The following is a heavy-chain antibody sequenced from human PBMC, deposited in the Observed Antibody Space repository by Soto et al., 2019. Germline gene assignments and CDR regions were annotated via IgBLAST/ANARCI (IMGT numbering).Heavy chain of an antibody. CDR3: ARRLLVVRGTQYNWFDP. D-gene: IGHD3-10*01. CDR2: IYWDDDK. V-gene: IGHV2-5*02. J-gene: IGHJ5*02. CDR1: GFSLSTSGVG. Sequence: QITLKESGPTLVKPTQTLTLTCTFSGFSLSTSGVGVGWIRQPPGKALEWLALIYWDDDKRYSPSLKSRLTITKDTSKNQVVLTMTNMDPVDTATYYCARRLLVVRGTQYNWFDPWGQGTLVTVSS.